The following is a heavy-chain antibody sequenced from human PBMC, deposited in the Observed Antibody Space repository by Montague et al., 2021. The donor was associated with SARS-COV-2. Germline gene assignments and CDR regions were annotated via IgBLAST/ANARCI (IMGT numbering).Heavy chain of an antibody. CDR1: GFTVSSNY. V-gene: IGHV3-53*04. D-gene: IGHD3-10*01. Sequence: SLRLSCAASGFTVSSNYMSWVRQAPGKGLEWVSVIYSGGSTYYADSVKGRFTISRHNSKNTLYLQMNSLRAEDTAVYYCARDLTYGSGRSYYYYGMDVWGPGTTVNVSS. CDR3: ARDLTYGSGRSYYYYGMDV. CDR2: IYSGGST. J-gene: IGHJ6*02.